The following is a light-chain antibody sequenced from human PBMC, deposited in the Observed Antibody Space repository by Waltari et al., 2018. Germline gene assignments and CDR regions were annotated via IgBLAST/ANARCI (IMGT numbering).Light chain of an antibody. CDR1: QDIGGY. J-gene: IGKJ2*01. V-gene: IGKV1-33*01. CDR3: QYYDNLPMFT. Sequence: DIQLTQSPSSLAASVGDRVTLTCRASQDIGGYLNWYQHQPGRAPKLPIYRTTILTTGVPSRFSGGASRTDYTLTITNLQPEDIATYYCQYYDNLPMFTFGPGTKVEIK. CDR2: RTT.